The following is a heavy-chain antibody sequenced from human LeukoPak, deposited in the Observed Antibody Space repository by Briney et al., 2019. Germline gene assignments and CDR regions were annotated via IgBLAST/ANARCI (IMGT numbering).Heavy chain of an antibody. CDR2: INHSGST. CDR3: ARTPSFWSGSLAGAFDI. J-gene: IGHJ3*02. CDR1: GGSFSGYY. Sequence: SETLSLTCAVYGGSFSGYYWSWIRQPPGKGLEWIGEINHSGSTNYNPSLKSRVTISVDTSKNQFSLKLSSVTAADTAVYYCARTPSFWSGSLAGAFDIWGQGTMVTVSS. D-gene: IGHD3-3*01. V-gene: IGHV4-34*01.